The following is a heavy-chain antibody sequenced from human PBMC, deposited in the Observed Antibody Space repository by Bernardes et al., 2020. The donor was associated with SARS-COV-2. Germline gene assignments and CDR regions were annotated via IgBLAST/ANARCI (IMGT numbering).Heavy chain of an antibody. CDR1: GASVRSHLYH. CDR2: VYYTGRT. Sequence: SETLSLTCIVSGASVRSHLYHWSWIRQTPGKGLDWFGYVYYTGRTDSNSSLESRVTITVDIPKNQFSRKLTPVTAADTAAYYCGRDEGGRDLPDCWGQGILVTGSS. D-gene: IGHD2-21*02. J-gene: IGHJ4*02. V-gene: IGHV4-61*01. CDR3: GRDEGGRDLPDC.